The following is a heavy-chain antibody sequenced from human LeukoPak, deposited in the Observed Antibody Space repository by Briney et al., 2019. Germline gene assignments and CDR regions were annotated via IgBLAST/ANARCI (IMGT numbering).Heavy chain of an antibody. CDR1: GFTFSSYA. V-gene: IGHV3-23*01. CDR2: ISGSGGST. CDR3: AKVSDFWTGEDY. J-gene: IGHJ4*02. Sequence: PGGSLRLSCAAYGFTFSSYAMSWVRQAPGKGLEWVSAISGSGGSTYYADSVKGRFTISRDNSKNTLYLQMNSLRAEDKAVYYCAKVSDFWTGEDYWGQGTLVTVSS. D-gene: IGHD3-3*01.